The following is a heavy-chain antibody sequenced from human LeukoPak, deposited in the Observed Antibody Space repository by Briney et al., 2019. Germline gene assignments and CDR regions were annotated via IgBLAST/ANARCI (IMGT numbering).Heavy chain of an antibody. D-gene: IGHD3-22*01. Sequence: GGSLRLSCAACGFTFSSYAMHWVRQAPGKGLEWVAVISYDGSNKYYADSVKGRFTISRDNSKNTLYLQMNSLRAEDTAVYYCARSVYDSGGYYRVLDYWGQGTLVTVSS. CDR3: ARSVYDSGGYYRVLDY. CDR2: ISYDGSNK. CDR1: GFTFSSYA. V-gene: IGHV3-30-3*01. J-gene: IGHJ4*02.